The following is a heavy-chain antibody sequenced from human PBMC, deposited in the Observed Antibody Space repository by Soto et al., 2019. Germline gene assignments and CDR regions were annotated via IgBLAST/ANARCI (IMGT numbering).Heavy chain of an antibody. V-gene: IGHV3-23*01. Sequence: GGSLRFSCAASGFTFSSYAMSWVRQAPGKGLEWVSAISGSGGSTYYADSVKGRFTISRDNSKNTLYLQMNSLRAEDTAVYYCAKDRGFGSGSYRDYWGQGTLVTVSS. CDR2: ISGSGGST. CDR1: GFTFSSYA. CDR3: AKDRGFGSGSYRDY. J-gene: IGHJ4*02. D-gene: IGHD3-10*01.